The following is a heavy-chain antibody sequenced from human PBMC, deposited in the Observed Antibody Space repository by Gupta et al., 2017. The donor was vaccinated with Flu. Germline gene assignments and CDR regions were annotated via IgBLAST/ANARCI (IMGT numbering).Heavy chain of an antibody. CDR3: AADGDGSGYYYAFDI. Sequence: EVQLVESGGGLVQPGGSLTLSCAASGFTFSNYWMHWVRQAPGKGLVWVSRIKSDGSTTTYADSVKGRFTISRDNAKNTLYLQLNSLRAEDTAVYYCAADGDGSGYYYAFDIWGQGTMVTVSS. CDR1: GFTFSNYW. V-gene: IGHV3-74*01. D-gene: IGHD3-22*01. J-gene: IGHJ3*02. CDR2: IKSDGSTT.